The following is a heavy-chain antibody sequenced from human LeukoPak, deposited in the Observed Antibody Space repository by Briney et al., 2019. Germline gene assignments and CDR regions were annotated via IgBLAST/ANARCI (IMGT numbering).Heavy chain of an antibody. CDR1: GFXFSTYW. CDR2: IKQDGSDK. V-gene: IGHV3-7*04. D-gene: IGHD7-27*01. Sequence: GGSLRLSCAASGFXFSTYWMNWVRQAPGKGLEWVASIKQDGSDKYYVDSVKGRFTISRDNAKNSLDLQMNSLRAEDTAVYYYARNWGSLDYWGQGTLVTVSS. CDR3: ARNWGSLDY. J-gene: IGHJ4*02.